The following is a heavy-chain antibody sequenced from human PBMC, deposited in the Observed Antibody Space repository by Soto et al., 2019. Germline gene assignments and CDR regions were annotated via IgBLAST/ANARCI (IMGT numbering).Heavy chain of an antibody. Sequence: NPSETLSLTCAVSGGSISSSNWWSWVRQPPGKGLEWIGEIYHSGSTNYNPSLKSRVTISVDKSKNQFSLKLSSVTAADTAVYYCARDLDGSYYYYYGMDVWGQGTTVTVSS. J-gene: IGHJ6*02. CDR1: GGSISSSNW. D-gene: IGHD1-26*01. CDR2: IYHSGST. V-gene: IGHV4-4*02. CDR3: ARDLDGSYYYYYGMDV.